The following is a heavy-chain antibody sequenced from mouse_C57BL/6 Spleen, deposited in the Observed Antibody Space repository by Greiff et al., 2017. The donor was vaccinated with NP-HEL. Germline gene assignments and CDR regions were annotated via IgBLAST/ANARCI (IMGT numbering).Heavy chain of an antibody. CDR1: GYTFTSYG. CDR2: IYPRSGNT. V-gene: IGHV1-81*01. CDR3: ARMDYYYGSSYSAWFAY. Sequence: QVQLQQSGAELARPGASVKLSCKASGYTFTSYGISWVKQRTGQGLEWIGEIYPRSGNTYYNEKFKGKATLTADKSSSTAYMELRSLTSEDSAVYSCARMDYYYGSSYSAWFAYWGQGTLVTVSA. D-gene: IGHD1-1*01. J-gene: IGHJ3*01.